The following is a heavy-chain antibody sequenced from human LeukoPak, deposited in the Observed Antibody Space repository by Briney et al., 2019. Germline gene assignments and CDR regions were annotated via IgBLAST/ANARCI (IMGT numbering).Heavy chain of an antibody. Sequence: PGGSLRLSCAASGFTFSSYAMSWVRQAPGKGLEWVSAISGSGGSTYYADSVKGRFTISRDNSKNTLYLQMNSLSAEDTALYHCARDRGRRYYDILTGSDAFDIWGQGTMVTVSS. CDR3: ARDRGRRYYDILTGSDAFDI. D-gene: IGHD3-9*01. J-gene: IGHJ3*02. V-gene: IGHV3-23*01. CDR2: ISGSGGST. CDR1: GFTFSSYA.